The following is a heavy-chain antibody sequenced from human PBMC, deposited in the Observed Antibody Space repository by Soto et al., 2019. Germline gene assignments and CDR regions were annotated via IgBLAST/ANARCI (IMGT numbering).Heavy chain of an antibody. CDR2: IYYSGST. J-gene: IGHJ6*03. Sequence: QVQLQESGPGLVKPSQTLSLTCTVSGGSISSGGYYWSWIRQHPGKGLEWIGYIYYSGSTYYNPSLKSRFTISVDPSKNQFSLKLSSVTAADTAVYYCAGEYSSSSGYYYYYMDVWGKGTTVTVSS. CDR3: AGEYSSSSGYYYYYMDV. D-gene: IGHD6-6*01. CDR1: GGSISSGGYY. V-gene: IGHV4-31*03.